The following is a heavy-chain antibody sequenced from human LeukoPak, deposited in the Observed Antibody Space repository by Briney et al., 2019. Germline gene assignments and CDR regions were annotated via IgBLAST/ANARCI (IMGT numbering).Heavy chain of an antibody. V-gene: IGHV3-64*02. CDR3: MSRDSSGY. Sequence: PGGSLRLSCAASGFTFSSYPMHWVRQSPGKGLEYVSAIGSDGGRTYYADSVKGRFTISRDNFKNTLYLQMDSLRPEDMAVYYCMSRDSSGYWGQGTLVTVSS. CDR1: GFTFSSYP. D-gene: IGHD3-22*01. J-gene: IGHJ4*02. CDR2: IGSDGGRT.